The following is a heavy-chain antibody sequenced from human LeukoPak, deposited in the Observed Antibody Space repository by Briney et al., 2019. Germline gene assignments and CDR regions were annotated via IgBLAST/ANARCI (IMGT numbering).Heavy chain of an antibody. J-gene: IGHJ4*02. CDR1: GFTVSSNY. D-gene: IGHD5-18*01. V-gene: IGHV3-53*01. CDR2: IYSGGST. Sequence: GGSLRLSCAASGFTVSSNYMSWVRQAPGKGLEWVSVIYSGGSTYYADSVKGRFTISRDNSKNTLYLQMNSPRAEDTAVYYCARAPDTEFDYWGQGTLVTVSS. CDR3: ARAPDTEFDY.